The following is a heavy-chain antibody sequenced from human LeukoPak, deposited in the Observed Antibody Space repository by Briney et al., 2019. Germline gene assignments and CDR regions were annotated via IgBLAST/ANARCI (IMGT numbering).Heavy chain of an antibody. Sequence: SGGSLRLSRAASGFTLSSYWMHWVPQAPGKGLVWVSGINSDGDSTRYADAVKGRFIITRDNAKNMLYLQMNSLRAEDTAVYYCASMNGHAFDIWGQGTRVTVSS. D-gene: IGHD2-8*01. CDR2: INSDGDST. J-gene: IGHJ3*02. CDR3: ASMNGHAFDI. V-gene: IGHV3-74*01. CDR1: GFTLSSYW.